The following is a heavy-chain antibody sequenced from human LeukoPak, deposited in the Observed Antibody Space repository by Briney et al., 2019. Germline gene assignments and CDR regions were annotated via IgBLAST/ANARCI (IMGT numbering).Heavy chain of an antibody. D-gene: IGHD2-2*01. CDR3: SRATATSRYSYYGMDV. CDR2: IRNKVYGGTS. J-gene: IGHJ6*02. Sequence: GGSLRLSCAASGFNFGDYAMSWVRQAPGEGLEWVGLIRNKVYGGTSEYAASVKGRFSISRDDFESIAYLHMNSLTTDDSAVYYCSRATATSRYSYYGMDVWGQGTTVTVSS. CDR1: GFNFGDYA. V-gene: IGHV3-49*04.